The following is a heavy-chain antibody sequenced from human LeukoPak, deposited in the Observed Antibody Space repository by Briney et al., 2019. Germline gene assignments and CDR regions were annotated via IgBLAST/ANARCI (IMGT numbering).Heavy chain of an antibody. CDR2: IYYSGST. J-gene: IGHJ3*02. Sequence: SETLSLTCTVSGGSISSYYWSWIRQPPGKGLEWIGYIYYSGSTNYNPSLKSRVTISVDTSKNQFSLKLSSVTAADTAVYYCAKQAELREWSLGAFDIWGQGTMVTVSS. V-gene: IGHV4-59*01. CDR3: AKQAELREWSLGAFDI. CDR1: GGSISSYY. D-gene: IGHD3-3*01.